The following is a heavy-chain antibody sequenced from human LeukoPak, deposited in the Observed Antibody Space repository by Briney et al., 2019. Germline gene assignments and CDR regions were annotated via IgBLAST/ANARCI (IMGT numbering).Heavy chain of an antibody. J-gene: IGHJ6*03. CDR3: ARVGELSHYYYYYMDV. D-gene: IGHD3-10*01. V-gene: IGHV4-59*01. CDR1: GGSISSYY. CDR2: IYYSGST. Sequence: SETLSLTCTVSGGSISSYYWSWIRQPPGKGLEWIGYIYYSGSTNYNPSLKSRVTISVDTSKNQFSLKLSSVTAADTAVYYCARVGELSHYYYYYMDVWGKGTTVTVSS.